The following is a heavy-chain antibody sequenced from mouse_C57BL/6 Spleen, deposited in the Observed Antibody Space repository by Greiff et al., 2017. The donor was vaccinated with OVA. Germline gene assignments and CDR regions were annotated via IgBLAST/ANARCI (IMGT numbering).Heavy chain of an antibody. V-gene: IGHV1-61*01. Sequence: VQLQQSGAELVRPGSSVKLSCKASGYTFTSYWMDWVKQRPGQGLEWIGNIYPSDSETHYNQKFKDKATLTVDKSSSTAYMQLSSLTSEDSAVYYCARSDDGYYAMDYWGQGTSVTVSS. CDR1: GYTFTSYW. CDR2: IYPSDSET. J-gene: IGHJ4*01. D-gene: IGHD2-3*01. CDR3: ARSDDGYYAMDY.